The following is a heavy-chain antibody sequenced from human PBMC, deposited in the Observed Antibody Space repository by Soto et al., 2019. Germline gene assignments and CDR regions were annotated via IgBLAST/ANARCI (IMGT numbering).Heavy chain of an antibody. CDR3: ARAPGVTYYYDLSFFDY. D-gene: IGHD3-22*01. CDR2: ISAYNGNT. Sequence: QVQLVQSGAEVKKPGASVKVSCKASGYTFTSYGISWVRQAPGQGLEWMGWISAYNGNTNYAQKLQGRVTMTTDTYTSTAYMELRSLRSDDTAVYYCARAPGVTYYYDLSFFDYWGQGTLVTVSS. V-gene: IGHV1-18*01. J-gene: IGHJ4*02. CDR1: GYTFTSYG.